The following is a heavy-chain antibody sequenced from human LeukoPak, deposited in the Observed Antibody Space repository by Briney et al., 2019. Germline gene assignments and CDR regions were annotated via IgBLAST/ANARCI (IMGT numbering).Heavy chain of an antibody. V-gene: IGHV1-18*04. D-gene: IGHD3-16*02. Sequence: ASVNVSCKASGYTFTSYGISWVRQAPGQGLEWMGSISPYTGNTKYAERFQDRVIMTTDTSTRTAYMELRSLRSDDTAVFYCARDQYDSVWGSYRPYFDYWGQGTLVTVSS. J-gene: IGHJ4*02. CDR3: ARDQYDSVWGSYRPYFDY. CDR1: GYTFTSYG. CDR2: ISPYTGNT.